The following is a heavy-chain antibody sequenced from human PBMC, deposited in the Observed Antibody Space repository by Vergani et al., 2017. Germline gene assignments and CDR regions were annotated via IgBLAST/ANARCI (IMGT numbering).Heavy chain of an antibody. CDR2: IYHSGST. V-gene: IGHV4-38-2*02. J-gene: IGHJ4*02. CDR3: ARSYDILTGPPRAFDY. D-gene: IGHD3-9*01. Sequence: QVQLQESGPGLVKPSETLSLTCTVSGYSISSGYYWGWIRQPPGKGLEWIGSIYHSGSTYYNPSLKGRVTISVDTSKNQFSLKLSSVTAADTAVYYCARSYDILTGPPRAFDYWGQGTLVTVSS. CDR1: GYSISSGYY.